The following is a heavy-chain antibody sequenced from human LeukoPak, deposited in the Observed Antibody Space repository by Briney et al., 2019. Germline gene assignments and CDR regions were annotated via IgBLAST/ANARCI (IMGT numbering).Heavy chain of an antibody. CDR1: GFTFSSYA. CDR2: ISGSGTNT. CDR3: ATRLWFGELFDGAFDI. Sequence: PGGSLRLSCAVSGFTFSSYAMSWVRQAPGKGLEWVSVISGSGTNTYYADSVKGRFTISRDNSKNTLYLQMNSLRAEDTALYYCATRLWFGELFDGAFDIWGQGTMVTVSS. J-gene: IGHJ3*02. V-gene: IGHV3-23*01. D-gene: IGHD3-10*01.